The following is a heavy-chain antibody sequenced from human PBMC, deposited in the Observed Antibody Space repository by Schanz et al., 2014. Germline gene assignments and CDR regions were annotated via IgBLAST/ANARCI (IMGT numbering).Heavy chain of an antibody. CDR2: IIPIHGIV. J-gene: IGHJ4*02. D-gene: IGHD2-2*01. V-gene: IGHV1-69*02. Sequence: QVQLVRSGAEVKKPGSSVKVSCKASGGTFSSYSISWVRQAPGQGLEWMGRIIPIHGIVNYAQRFQDRVRITADKSTSTAYMELSSLRSDDTAVYYCAKVAPAATYLDSWGLGTLVTVSS. CDR1: GGTFSSYS. CDR3: AKVAPAATYLDS.